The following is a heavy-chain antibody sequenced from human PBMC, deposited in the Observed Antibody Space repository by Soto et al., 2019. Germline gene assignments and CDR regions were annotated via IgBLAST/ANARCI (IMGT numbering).Heavy chain of an antibody. CDR2: INTSGST. CDR1: GGSISGYH. V-gene: IGHV4-4*07. CDR3: ARDDHIVVVPSSLGAMDV. J-gene: IGHJ6*02. D-gene: IGHD2-2*01. Sequence: PPETLSLTCTVSGGSISGYHWSWIRQPAGKGLEWIGQINTSGSTNYNPSLKSRVTISVDTSKNQFSLKLSSVSAADSAVYYCARDDHIVVVPSSLGAMDVWGQGTTVTVSS.